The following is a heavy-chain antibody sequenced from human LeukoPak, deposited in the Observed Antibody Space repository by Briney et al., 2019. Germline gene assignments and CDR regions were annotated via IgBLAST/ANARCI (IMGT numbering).Heavy chain of an antibody. CDR2: IYYSGST. CDR3: AITTAGYCSSTSCYDYYYYYGMDV. Sequence: PSETLSLTCTVSSGSISSYYWSWIRQPPGKGLEWIGYIYYSGSTNYNPSLKGRVTISVDTSKNQFSLKLSSVTAADTAVYYCAITTAGYCSSTSCYDYYYYYGMDVWGQGTTVTVSS. V-gene: IGHV4-59*01. CDR1: SGSISSYY. D-gene: IGHD2-2*01. J-gene: IGHJ6*02.